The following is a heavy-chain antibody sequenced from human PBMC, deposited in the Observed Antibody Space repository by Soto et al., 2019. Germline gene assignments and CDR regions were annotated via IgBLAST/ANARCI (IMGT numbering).Heavy chain of an antibody. D-gene: IGHD3-22*01. Sequence: EVQLVESGGGVVQPGGSLRLSCAASGFSFSDYEMNWVRQAPGKGLEWVSYSSRSGSTIEYADSVKGRFTISRDYAKTSLYLQMNSLRVEVTAVYYCAIGYYSKKFDYWGQGTLVTVSS. CDR3: AIGYYSKKFDY. J-gene: IGHJ4*02. CDR2: SSRSGSTI. CDR1: GFSFSDYE. V-gene: IGHV3-48*03.